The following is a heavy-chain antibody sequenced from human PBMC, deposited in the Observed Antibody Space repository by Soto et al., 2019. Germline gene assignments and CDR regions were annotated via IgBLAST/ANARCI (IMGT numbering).Heavy chain of an antibody. CDR2: IRAYNGDT. D-gene: IGHD6-25*01. CDR3: ARIAAESDFAMDV. V-gene: IGHV1-18*01. J-gene: IGHJ6*02. CDR1: GYIFTTYI. Sequence: QVQLVQPGAEVKKPGASLKVSCKASGYIFTTYIITWVRQAPGQGLEWMGWIRAYNGDTTYPQKVQGRVTMTMETSTSTAYMELRSLRSDDTAVYYCARIAAESDFAMDVWGQGTTVTVSS.